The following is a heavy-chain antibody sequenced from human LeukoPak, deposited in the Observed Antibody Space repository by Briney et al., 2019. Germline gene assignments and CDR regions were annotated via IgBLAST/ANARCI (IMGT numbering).Heavy chain of an antibody. CDR2: IRSSGSHT. D-gene: IGHD3-10*01. J-gene: IGHJ4*02. CDR3: ASGTYRLGDY. V-gene: IGHV3-21*01. CDR1: EITFSSYT. Sequence: PGGSLRLSCVGSEITFSSYTMNWVRQAPGKGLEWVSSIRSSGSHTYYAVSVKGRFTISRDNSKNTLYLQMNSLRNEDTAIYYCASGTYRLGDYWGQGTLVPVSS.